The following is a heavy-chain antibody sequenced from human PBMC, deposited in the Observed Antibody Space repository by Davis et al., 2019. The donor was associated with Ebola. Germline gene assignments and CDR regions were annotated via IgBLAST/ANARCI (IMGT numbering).Heavy chain of an antibody. CDR3: ARQDITIFDNWFDP. J-gene: IGHJ5*02. D-gene: IGHD3-3*01. CDR1: GFTFSSYA. Sequence: GESLKISCAASGFTFSSYAMHWVRQAPGKGLEWVAVISYDGSNKYYADSVKGRFTISRDNSKNTLYLQMNSLRAEDTAVYYCARQDITIFDNWFDPWGQGTLVTVSS. CDR2: ISYDGSNK. V-gene: IGHV3-30-3*01.